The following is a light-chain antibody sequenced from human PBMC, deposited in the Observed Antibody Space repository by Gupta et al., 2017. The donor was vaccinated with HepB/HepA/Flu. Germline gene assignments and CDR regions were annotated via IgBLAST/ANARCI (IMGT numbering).Light chain of an antibody. CDR2: AAS. V-gene: IGKV1-39*01. J-gene: IGKJ2*01. CDR3: QPIYI. Sequence: DIQMTQSPSSLSASVGDRGTITCRASQSISSYLNWYQQKPGKAPKLLIYAASSLQSGVPSRFSGSGSETDFTRTRSSMQSEDFDTYDGQPIYIFGEGTKMEIK. CDR1: QSISSY.